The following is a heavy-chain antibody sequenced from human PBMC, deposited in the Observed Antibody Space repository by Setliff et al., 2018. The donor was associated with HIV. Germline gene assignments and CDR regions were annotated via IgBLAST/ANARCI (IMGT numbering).Heavy chain of an antibody. CDR2: IGYDGSST. J-gene: IGHJ6*02. D-gene: IGHD3-10*01. Sequence: GGSLRLSCAASGFTFNTYGMHWVRQAPGKGLEWLAFIGYDGSSTYYADSVKGRFTISRDNSKNTLYLQMNSLRAEDTAVYYCARSVIGYYYYGMDVWGQGTLVTVSS. CDR1: GFTFNTYG. V-gene: IGHV3-30*02. CDR3: ARSVIGYYYYGMDV.